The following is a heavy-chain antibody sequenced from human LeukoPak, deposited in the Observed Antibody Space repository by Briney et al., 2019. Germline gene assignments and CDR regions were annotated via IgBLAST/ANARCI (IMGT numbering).Heavy chain of an antibody. V-gene: IGHV4-30-2*01. CDR2: IYHSGST. Sequence: SETLSLTCTVSGGSISSGGYYWSWIRQPPGKGLEWIGYIYHSGSTYYNPSLKSRVTISVDRSKNQFSLKLSSVTAADTAVYYCVRSREYSSSSWNWFDPWGQGTLVTVSS. CDR3: VRSREYSSSSWNWFDP. J-gene: IGHJ5*02. CDR1: GGSISSGGYY. D-gene: IGHD6-6*01.